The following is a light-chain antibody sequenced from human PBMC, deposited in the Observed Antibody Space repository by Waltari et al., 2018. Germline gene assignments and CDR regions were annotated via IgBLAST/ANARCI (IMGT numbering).Light chain of an antibody. CDR2: DVS. Sequence: QSALTQSASVSGSPGQSIPISCTGTSSDFAVFNYVSWSQQHPGKAPQLMTYDVSKRPSGVSNRFSGSKSGNTASLTISGLQAEDEADYYCSSYTSTWVFGGGTKLTVL. CDR1: SSDFAVFNY. CDR3: SSYTSTWV. J-gene: IGLJ3*02. V-gene: IGLV2-14*01.